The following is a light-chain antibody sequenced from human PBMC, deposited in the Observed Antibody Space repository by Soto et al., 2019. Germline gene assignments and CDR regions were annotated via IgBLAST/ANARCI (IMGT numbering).Light chain of an antibody. CDR2: GHK. CDR3: QSYDSSLSTWV. J-gene: IGLJ3*02. V-gene: IGLV1-40*01. Sequence: QSVLTQPPSVSGAPGQRVTISCTGSSSNIGAGYDVHWYQQLPGTAPKLLIYGHKNRPSGVPDRFSGSKSGTSASLAISRLQAEDEAEYYCQSYDSSLSTWVFGGGTKLAVL. CDR1: SSNIGAGYD.